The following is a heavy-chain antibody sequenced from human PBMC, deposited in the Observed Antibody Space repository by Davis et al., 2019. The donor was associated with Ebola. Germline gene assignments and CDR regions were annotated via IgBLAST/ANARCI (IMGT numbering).Heavy chain of an antibody. CDR2: MFNGGST. Sequence: MPSETLSLTCTVSGGSISNYYWTWIRQPPGKGLEWIGYMFNGGSTNYNPSLKSRVTISLDTSKNQFSLMLTSVTAADTAVYYCARGTGLVSDYWGQVTLVTVSS. CDR3: ARGTGLVSDY. V-gene: IGHV4-59*01. J-gene: IGHJ4*02. D-gene: IGHD3/OR15-3a*01. CDR1: GGSISNYY.